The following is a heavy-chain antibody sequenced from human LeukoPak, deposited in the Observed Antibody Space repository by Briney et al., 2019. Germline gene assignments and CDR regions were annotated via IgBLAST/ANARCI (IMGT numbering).Heavy chain of an antibody. V-gene: IGHV3-30-3*01. CDR1: GFTFSSYA. D-gene: IGHD2-15*01. CDR2: ISYDGSNK. CDR3: ARDFHINKWCNWFDP. J-gene: IGHJ5*02. Sequence: PGGSLRLSCAASGFTFSSYAMHWVRQAPGKGLEWVAVISYDGSNKYYADSVKGRFTVSRDNVRNTLYLQMNSLRAEDTALYYCARDFHINKWCNWFDPWGQGTLVTVSS.